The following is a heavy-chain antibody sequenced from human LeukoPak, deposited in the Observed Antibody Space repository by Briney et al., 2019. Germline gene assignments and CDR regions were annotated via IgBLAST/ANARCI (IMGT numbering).Heavy chain of an antibody. Sequence: GASVKVSCKASGYTFIDYYMHWVRQAPGKGLEWVAFIRYDGSNKYYTDSVKGRFTISRDNSKNTLYLQMNSLRAEDTAVYYCAKGRGWEASYYYYYMDVWGKGTTVTISS. CDR2: IRYDGSNK. J-gene: IGHJ6*03. D-gene: IGHD1-26*01. CDR1: GYTFIDYY. CDR3: AKGRGWEASYYYYYMDV. V-gene: IGHV3-30*02.